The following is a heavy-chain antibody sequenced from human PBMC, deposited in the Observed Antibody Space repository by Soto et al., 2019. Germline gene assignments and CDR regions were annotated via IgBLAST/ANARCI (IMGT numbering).Heavy chain of an antibody. CDR3: AAATTGTGRRFDY. Sequence: ASVDFSSKASGIAITKKYIQWVRQAPGQGLEWMGIINPSGGSTSYAQKFQGRVTMTRDTSTSTVYMELTSLTSEDTDVYYCAAATTGTGRRFDYWGQGTLVTVS. J-gene: IGHJ4*02. D-gene: IGHD1-1*01. CDR1: GIAITKKY. V-gene: IGHV1-46*01. CDR2: INPSGGST.